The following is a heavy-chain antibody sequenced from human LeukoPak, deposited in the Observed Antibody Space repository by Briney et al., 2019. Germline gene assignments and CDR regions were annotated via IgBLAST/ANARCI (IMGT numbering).Heavy chain of an antibody. D-gene: IGHD2-2*02. CDR2: IYYSGST. Sequence: PSDTLSLTCTVSGGSISSYYWSWVRQPPEKGLEWIGYIYYSGSTNYNPSLKSRVTISVDTSKNQFSLKLSSVTAADTAVYYCAREVRAAIMDVWGKGTTVTVSS. CDR3: AREVRAAIMDV. J-gene: IGHJ6*04. V-gene: IGHV4-59*01. CDR1: GGSISSYY.